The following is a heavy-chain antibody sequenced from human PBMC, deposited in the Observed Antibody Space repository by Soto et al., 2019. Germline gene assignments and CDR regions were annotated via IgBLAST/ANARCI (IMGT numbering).Heavy chain of an antibody. D-gene: IGHD3-16*01. CDR1: GYTFSSSS. J-gene: IGHJ6*02. CDR3: ARDIGGGEDV. Sequence: QVQLVQSGVEVKKPGASVKVSCKASGYTFSSSSISWVRQAPGQGLEWMGWINVYNGDTNYVQKFQGRVTMTTDTSTSTAYMELTSLTSDDTAIYYCARDIGGGEDVWGQGTTVTVSS. CDR2: INVYNGDT. V-gene: IGHV1-18*01.